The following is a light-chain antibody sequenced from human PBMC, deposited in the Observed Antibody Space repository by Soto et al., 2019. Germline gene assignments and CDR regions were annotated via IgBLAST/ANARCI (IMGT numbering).Light chain of an antibody. CDR2: DVS. J-gene: IGLJ2*01. V-gene: IGLV2-8*01. Sequence: QSVLTQPPSASGSPGQSVTISCTGSSTDIGGHDYVSWYQQFPGKAPKLIIFDVSTRTSGVPDRFSGSKSVNTASLTISGLQAEDEADYYCSSYAGNMNLVFGGGTKLTVL. CDR1: STDIGGHDY. CDR3: SSYAGNMNLV.